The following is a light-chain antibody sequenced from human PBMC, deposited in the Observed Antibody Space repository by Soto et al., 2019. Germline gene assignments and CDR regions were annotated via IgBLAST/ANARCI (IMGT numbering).Light chain of an antibody. CDR1: SSNIGNNY. V-gene: IGLV1-51*02. CDR3: GTWDSSLSAHV. J-gene: IGLJ1*01. Sequence: QSLLTQPPSVSAAPGQKVTISCFGSSSNIGNNYVSWYQQLPGTAPKLLIYENNKRPSGIPDRFSGSKSGTSATLGITGLQTGDEADYYCGTWDSSLSAHVFATGTKVTV. CDR2: ENN.